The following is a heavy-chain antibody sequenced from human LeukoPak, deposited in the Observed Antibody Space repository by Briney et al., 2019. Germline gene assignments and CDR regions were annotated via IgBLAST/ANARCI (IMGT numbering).Heavy chain of an antibody. CDR3: ARDRRYYDSSGYYNFFDY. J-gene: IGHJ4*02. CDR2: ISGGSSTI. CDR1: GFTFSSYT. Sequence: GGSLRLSCAASGFTFSSYTMSWVRQAPGKGLEWISAISGGSSTIYYADSVKGRFTISRDDAKNSLYLQMSSLRAEDTAVYYCARDRRYYDSSGYYNFFDYWGQGTLVTVSS. V-gene: IGHV3-48*01. D-gene: IGHD3-22*01.